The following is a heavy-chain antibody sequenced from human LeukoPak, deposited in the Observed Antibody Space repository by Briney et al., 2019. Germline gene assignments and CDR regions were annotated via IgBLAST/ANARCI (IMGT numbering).Heavy chain of an antibody. CDR1: GFTVSSNY. CDR3: ARGGGTITIKGSDY. D-gene: IGHD1-20*01. V-gene: IGHV3-53*01. Sequence: GGSLRLSCAASGFTVSSNYMSWVRQAPGKGLEWVSVIYSGGSTYYADSVEGRFTISRDNSKNTLYLQMNSLRAEDTAVYYCARGGGTITIKGSDYWGQGTLVTVSS. J-gene: IGHJ4*02. CDR2: IYSGGST.